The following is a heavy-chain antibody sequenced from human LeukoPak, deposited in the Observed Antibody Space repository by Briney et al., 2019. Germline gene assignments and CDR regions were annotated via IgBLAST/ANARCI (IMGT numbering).Heavy chain of an antibody. CDR3: TRGMGHSYGYNDFDY. J-gene: IGHJ4*02. CDR1: GFTFSSFA. Sequence: GGSLRLSCAASGFTFSSFAMSWVRQAPGKGLEWVSTIYSGGTTYYADSVKGRFTISRDNSKSTLYFQLNDLRVEDTALYYCTRGMGHSYGYNDFDYWGQGTLVTVSS. CDR2: IYSGGTT. D-gene: IGHD5-18*01. V-gene: IGHV3-66*01.